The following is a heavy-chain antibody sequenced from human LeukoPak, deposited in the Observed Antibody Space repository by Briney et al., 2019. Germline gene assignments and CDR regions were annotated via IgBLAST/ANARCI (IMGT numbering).Heavy chain of an antibody. CDR1: GGSFSGYY. V-gene: IGHV4-34*01. D-gene: IGHD2-2*01. Sequence: KSSETLSLTCAVYGGSFSGYYWSWIRQPPGKGLEWIGEINHSGSTNYNPSLKSRVTISVDTSKNQFSLKLSSVTAADTAVYYCARGEDIAVVPAAPLQNWFDPWGQGTLVTVSS. CDR2: INHSGST. CDR3: ARGEDIAVVPAAPLQNWFDP. J-gene: IGHJ5*02.